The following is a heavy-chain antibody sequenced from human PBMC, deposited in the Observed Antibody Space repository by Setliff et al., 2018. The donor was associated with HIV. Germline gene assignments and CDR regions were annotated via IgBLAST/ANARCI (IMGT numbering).Heavy chain of an antibody. CDR2: IYYSGST. CDR1: GGSISSNNYY. D-gene: IGHD2-2*01. Sequence: ETLSLTCTVSGGSISSNNYYWGWIRQPPGKGLEWIASIYYSGSTYYNPSLKSRITISVDTSKNQFSLRLSSVTAADTAVYYCARQGLVLVPASIDWRLPPSPIDYWGQGALVTVSS. CDR3: ARQGLVLVPASIDWRLPPSPIDY. J-gene: IGHJ4*02. V-gene: IGHV4-39*01.